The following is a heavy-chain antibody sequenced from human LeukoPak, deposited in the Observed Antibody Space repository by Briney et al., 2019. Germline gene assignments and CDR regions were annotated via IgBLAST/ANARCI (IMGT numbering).Heavy chain of an antibody. CDR2: ISSSGSTI. Sequence: GGSLRLSCAASGFTVSSYEMNWVRQAPGKGLEWVSYISSSGSTIYYADSVKGRFTISRDNAKNSLYLQMSCLRAEDTAVYYCARMGYSSGWRLGDAFDIWGQGTMVTVSS. D-gene: IGHD6-19*01. CDR1: GFTVSSYE. V-gene: IGHV3-48*03. CDR3: ARMGYSSGWRLGDAFDI. J-gene: IGHJ3*02.